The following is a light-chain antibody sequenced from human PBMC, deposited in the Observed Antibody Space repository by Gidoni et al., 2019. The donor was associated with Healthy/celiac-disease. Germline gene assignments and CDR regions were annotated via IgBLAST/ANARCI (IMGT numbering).Light chain of an antibody. CDR3: QQRSNWPPPIFT. CDR2: DAS. V-gene: IGKV3-11*01. Sequence: IVLTQSPATLSLSPGESATLSCRASQSVSSYLAWYQQKPGQAPRLLIYDASNRATGIPARFSGSGSGTDFTLTISSLEPEDFAVYYCQQRSNWPPPIFTFGPGTKVDIK. J-gene: IGKJ3*01. CDR1: QSVSSY.